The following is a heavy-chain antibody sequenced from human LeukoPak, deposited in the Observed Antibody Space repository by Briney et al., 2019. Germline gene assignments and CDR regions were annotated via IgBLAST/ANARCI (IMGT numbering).Heavy chain of an antibody. CDR3: ARDFYGSGIGSWFDP. D-gene: IGHD3-10*01. CDR2: IYYSGST. Sequence: SETLSLTCTVSGGSVSSGGYYWSWIRQPPGKGLEWIGYIYYSGSTNYNPSLKSRVTISVDTSKNQFSLKLSSVTAADTAVYYCARDFYGSGIGSWFDPWGQGTLVTVSS. CDR1: GGSVSSGGYY. V-gene: IGHV4-61*08. J-gene: IGHJ5*02.